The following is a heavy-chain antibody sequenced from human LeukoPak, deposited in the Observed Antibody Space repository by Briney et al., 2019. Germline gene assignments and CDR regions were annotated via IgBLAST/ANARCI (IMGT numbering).Heavy chain of an antibody. CDR3: AREDSGSYTVYYYYGMDV. CDR2: ISSSSSYI. Sequence: GSLRLSCAASGFTFSSYSMNWVRQAPGKGLEWVSSISSSSSYIYYADSVKGRFTISRDNAKNSLYLQMNSLRAEDTAVYYCAREDSGSYTVYYYYGMDVWGQGTTVTVSS. D-gene: IGHD1-26*01. CDR1: GFTFSSYS. V-gene: IGHV3-21*01. J-gene: IGHJ6*02.